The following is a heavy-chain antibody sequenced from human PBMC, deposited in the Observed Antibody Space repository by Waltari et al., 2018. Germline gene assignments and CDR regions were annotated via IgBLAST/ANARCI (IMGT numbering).Heavy chain of an antibody. CDR1: GGSISSGDYY. D-gene: IGHD3-3*01. CDR3: ARDLRFLEWSRGSGMDV. V-gene: IGHV4-30-4*01. J-gene: IGHJ6*02. Sequence: QVQLQESGPGLVKPSQTLSLTCTVSGGSISSGDYYWSWIRQPPGKGLEWVGSTNCQGSTDYNPSLRSRVTISVDTAKNQFSLKLRSVTAADTAVYYCARDLRFLEWSRGSGMDVWGQGTTVTVSS. CDR2: TNCQGST.